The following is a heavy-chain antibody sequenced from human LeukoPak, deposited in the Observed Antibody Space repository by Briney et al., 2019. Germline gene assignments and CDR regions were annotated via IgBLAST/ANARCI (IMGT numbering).Heavy chain of an antibody. J-gene: IGHJ5*02. CDR1: GFTFSSYA. Sequence: GGSLRLSCAASGFTFSSYAMSWVRQAPGKGLEWVSAISGSGGSTYYADSVKGRFTVSRDNSKNTLYLQMNSLRAEDTAVYYCARYGSGSSVDWFDPWGQGTLVTVSS. V-gene: IGHV3-23*01. CDR3: ARYGSGSSVDWFDP. CDR2: ISGSGGST. D-gene: IGHD3-10*01.